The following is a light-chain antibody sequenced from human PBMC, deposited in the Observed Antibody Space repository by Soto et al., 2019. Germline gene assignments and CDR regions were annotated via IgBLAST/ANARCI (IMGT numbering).Light chain of an antibody. CDR3: QQYAGSPT. V-gene: IGKV3-20*01. Sequence: EIVLTQSPGTLSLSPGERATLSCWASQSVARTYLGWYQQKPGQAPRLLIYGASSRATGIPDRFSGSGSGTDFTLTISRLEPEDFALSYCQQYAGSPTCGQGTRLESK. CDR1: QSVARTY. J-gene: IGKJ5*01. CDR2: GAS.